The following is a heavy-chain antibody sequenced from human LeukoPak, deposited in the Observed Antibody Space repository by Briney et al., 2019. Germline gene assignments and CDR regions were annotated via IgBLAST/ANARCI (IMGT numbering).Heavy chain of an antibody. V-gene: IGHV3-30*02. D-gene: IGHD6-13*01. J-gene: IGHJ4*02. CDR2: IRYDGSNK. CDR1: GFTFSSYG. CDR3: AKDPKLAAAGADYYFDY. Sequence: PGGSLRLSCAASGFTFSSYGMHWVRQAPGKGLEWVAFIRYDGSNKYYADSVKGRFTISRDNSKNTLYLQMNSLRAEDTAVYYCAKDPKLAAAGADYYFDYWGQGTLVTVSS.